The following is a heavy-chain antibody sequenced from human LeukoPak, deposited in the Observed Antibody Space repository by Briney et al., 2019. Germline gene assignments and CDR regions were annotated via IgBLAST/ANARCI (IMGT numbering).Heavy chain of an antibody. V-gene: IGHV4-34*01. CDR2: INHSGST. CDR1: GGSFSGYY. CDR3: ARQLLRYYYYYGMDV. D-gene: IGHD2-15*01. Sequence: PSETLSLTCAGYGGSFSGYYWSWIRQPPGKGLEWIGEINHSGSTNYNPSLKSRVTISVDTSKNQFSLKLSSVTAADMAVYYCARQLLRYYYYYGMDVWGQGTTVTVSS. J-gene: IGHJ6*02.